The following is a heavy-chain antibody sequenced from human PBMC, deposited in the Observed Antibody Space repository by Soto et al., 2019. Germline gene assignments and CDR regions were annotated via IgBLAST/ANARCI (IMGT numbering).Heavy chain of an antibody. Sequence: ASVKVSCKVSGYTLTELSMHWVRQAPGKGLEWMGGFDPEDGETIYAQKFQGRVTMTEDTSTDTAYMELSSLGSEDTAVYYCATDGRSMVRGVSDDAFDIWGQGTMVTVSS. D-gene: IGHD3-10*01. CDR2: FDPEDGET. J-gene: IGHJ3*02. V-gene: IGHV1-24*01. CDR1: GYTLTELS. CDR3: ATDGRSMVRGVSDDAFDI.